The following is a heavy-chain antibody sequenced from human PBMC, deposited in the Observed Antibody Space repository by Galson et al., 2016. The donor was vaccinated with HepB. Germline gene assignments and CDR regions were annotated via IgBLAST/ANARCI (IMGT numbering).Heavy chain of an antibody. J-gene: IGHJ6*02. Sequence: SVKVSCKASGYTFTTYGISWVRRAPGQGLEWMGWISAYNGNTNYAQKLQGRVTMTTDTSTSTAYMELRSLRSDDTAVYYCARDPRKIRYQLLEIYYYYYAMDVWGQGTTVTVS. CDR1: GYTFTTYG. CDR3: ARDPRKIRYQLLEIYYYYYAMDV. CDR2: ISAYNGNT. V-gene: IGHV1-18*01. D-gene: IGHD2-2*01.